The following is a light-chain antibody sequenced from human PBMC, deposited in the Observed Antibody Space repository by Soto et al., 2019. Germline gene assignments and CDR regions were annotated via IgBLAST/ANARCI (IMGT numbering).Light chain of an antibody. Sequence: EIVLTHSPGTLSLSPGERATLSCRASQSVSSRSLAWYQQKPGQAPRLLIYGASSRAIGIPDRFSGSGSGTDFTLTISRLEPEDFAVYYCQQYGNSGGTFGQGTKVDIK. CDR2: GAS. V-gene: IGKV3-20*01. CDR1: QSVSSRS. J-gene: IGKJ1*01. CDR3: QQYGNSGGT.